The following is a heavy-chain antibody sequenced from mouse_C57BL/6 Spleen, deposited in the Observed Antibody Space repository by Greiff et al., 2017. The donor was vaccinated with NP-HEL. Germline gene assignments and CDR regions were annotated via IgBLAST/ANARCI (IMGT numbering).Heavy chain of an antibody. CDR2: IHPNSGST. CDR3: AREGDYYGSSYGFAY. V-gene: IGHV1-64*01. D-gene: IGHD1-1*01. Sequence: VQLKQPGAELVKPGASVKLSCKASGYTFTSYWMHWVKQRPGQGLEWIGMIHPNSGSTNYNEKFKSKATLTVDKSSSTAYMQLSSLTSEDSAVYYCAREGDYYGSSYGFAYWGQGTLVTVSA. J-gene: IGHJ3*01. CDR1: GYTFTSYW.